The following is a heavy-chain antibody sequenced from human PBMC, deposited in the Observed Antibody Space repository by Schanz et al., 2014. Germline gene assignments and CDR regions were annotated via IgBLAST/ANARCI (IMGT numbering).Heavy chain of an antibody. J-gene: IGHJ4*02. V-gene: IGHV3-15*01. CDR2: IKSKTDGGTR. D-gene: IGHD3-10*01. CDR3: PADLWFGAVWGVW. CDR1: GFTLNNAW. Sequence: EVQLVESGGGLVQPGGSLRLSCATSGFTLNNAWMNWVRQAPGKGLQWVARIKSKTDGGTRDYAAPVKGRFTISTDDSKNTVYLQITRLQPEATPVFSCPADLWFGAVWGVWWGQGTLXTVSS.